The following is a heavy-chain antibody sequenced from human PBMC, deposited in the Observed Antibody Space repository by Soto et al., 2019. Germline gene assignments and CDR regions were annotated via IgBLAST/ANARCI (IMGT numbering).Heavy chain of an antibody. CDR3: ARDTSQNVCSHYGMDV. CDR2: IKDSGST. J-gene: IGHJ6*02. D-gene: IGHD2-15*01. CDR1: GGSFSGFY. V-gene: IGHV4-34*01. Sequence: PSETLSLTCATHGGSFSGFYWSWIRQPPGKGREGIGEIKDSGSTNYNPYLKSRVTISADTSKTHFSLRLTSVTAADTAVYYCARDTSQNVCSHYGMDVWGQGTTVTVSS.